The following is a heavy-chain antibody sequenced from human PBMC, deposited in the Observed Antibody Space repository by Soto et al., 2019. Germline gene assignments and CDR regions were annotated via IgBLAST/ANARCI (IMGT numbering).Heavy chain of an antibody. CDR1: GFTFSSYA. J-gene: IGHJ5*02. D-gene: IGHD3-3*01. V-gene: IGHV3-23*01. Sequence: GGSLRLSCAASGFTFSSYAMSWVRQAPGKGLEWVSAISGSGGSTYYADSVKGRFTISRDNSKSTLYLQMNSLRAEDTAVYYCAKCNYDFWSGYFPRFAWFDPWGQGTLVTVSS. CDR2: ISGSGGST. CDR3: AKCNYDFWSGYFPRFAWFDP.